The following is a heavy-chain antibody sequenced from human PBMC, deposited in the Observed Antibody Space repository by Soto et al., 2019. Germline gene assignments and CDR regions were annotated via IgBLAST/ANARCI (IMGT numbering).Heavy chain of an antibody. CDR3: ARGVGSSPPRY. CDR1: GGSISVYY. D-gene: IGHD1-26*01. V-gene: IGHV4-59*01. J-gene: IGHJ4*02. CDR2: IYASGSP. Sequence: SETLSLTCTISGGSISVYYWSWVRQPPGHELEWIGYIYASGSPYYNPSLRRRVTISADTSKNQISLKLTSPTAADTAVYFCARGVGSSPPRYWGRGTLVTVSS.